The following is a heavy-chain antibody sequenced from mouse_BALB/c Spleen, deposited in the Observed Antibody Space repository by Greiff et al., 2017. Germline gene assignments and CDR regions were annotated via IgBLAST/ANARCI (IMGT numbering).Heavy chain of an antibody. V-gene: IGHV2-4-1*01. D-gene: IGHD1-1*01. CDR3: ARNEVYGRERYAMDY. Sequence: VKLMESGPGLVQPSQSLSITCTVSGFSLTSYGVHWVRQSPGKGLEWLGVIWSGGSTDYNAAFISRLSISKDNSKSQVFFKMNSLQADDTAIYYCARNEVYGRERYAMDYWGQGTSVTVSS. CDR1: GFSLTSYG. CDR2: IWSGGST. J-gene: IGHJ4*01.